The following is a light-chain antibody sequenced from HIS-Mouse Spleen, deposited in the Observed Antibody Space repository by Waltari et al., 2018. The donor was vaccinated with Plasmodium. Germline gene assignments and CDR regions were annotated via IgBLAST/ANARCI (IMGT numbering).Light chain of an antibody. J-gene: IGLJ6*01. V-gene: IGLV10-54*02. CDR3: SALDSSLSANV. Sequence: QAGLTQPPSVSKGLRQTATLTCTGNSNIVGNQGAAWLQQHQGHPPKLLSYRNNNRPSGISDRFSASRSGNTASLTITGLQPEDEADYYCSALDSSLSANVFGSGTKVTVL. CDR2: RNN. CDR1: SNIVGNQG.